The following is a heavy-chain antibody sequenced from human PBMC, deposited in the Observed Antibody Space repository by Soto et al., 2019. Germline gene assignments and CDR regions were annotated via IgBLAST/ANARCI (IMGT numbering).Heavy chain of an antibody. CDR2: IYYSGST. D-gene: IGHD3-10*01. J-gene: IGHJ5*02. V-gene: IGHV4-39*01. CDR1: GGSISSSSYY. CDR3: ARRSLWFGELLDWFDP. Sequence: SETLSLTGPVSGGSISSSSYYWGGSRQPPGKGLEWIGSIYYSGSTYYNPSLKSRVTISVDTSKNQFSLKLSSVTAADTAVYYCARRSLWFGELLDWFDPWGQGTLVTVSS.